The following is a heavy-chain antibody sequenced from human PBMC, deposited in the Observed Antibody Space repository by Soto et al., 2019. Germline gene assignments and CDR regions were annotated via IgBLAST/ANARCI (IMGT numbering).Heavy chain of an antibody. CDR2: ISYDGSNK. CDR3: ARSITYDYVWGGVDY. J-gene: IGHJ4*02. CDR1: GFTFSSYA. D-gene: IGHD3-16*01. V-gene: IGHV3-30-3*01. Sequence: QVQLVESGGGVVQPGRSLRLSCAASGFTFSSYAMHWVRQAPGKGLEWVAVISYDGSNKYYADSVKGRFTISRDNSKNTLYRKTNSLRAEDTAVYYGARSITYDYVWGGVDYWGQGTLVTVSS.